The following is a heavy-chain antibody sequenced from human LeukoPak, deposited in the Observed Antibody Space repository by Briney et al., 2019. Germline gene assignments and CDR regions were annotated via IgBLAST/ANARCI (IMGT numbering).Heavy chain of an antibody. V-gene: IGHV4-39*01. D-gene: IGHD5-12*01. Sequence: SETLSLTCTVSGGSISSSSYYWGWLRQPPGKGLEWIGSIYYSGSTYYNPSLKSRVTISVDTSKNQFSLKLSSVTAADTAVYYCARQGGYDSPYYFDYWGQGTLVTVSS. CDR2: IYYSGST. CDR3: ARQGGYDSPYYFDY. CDR1: GGSISSSSYY. J-gene: IGHJ4*02.